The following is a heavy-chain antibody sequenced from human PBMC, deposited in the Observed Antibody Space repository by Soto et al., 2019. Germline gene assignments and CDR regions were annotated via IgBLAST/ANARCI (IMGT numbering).Heavy chain of an antibody. CDR1: CYTFSSLG. D-gene: IGHD6-6*01. J-gene: IGHJ4*02. Sequence: GASVKGSFKASCYTFSSLGISWGRQAPGQGLEWMGWISAYNGNTNYAQKLQGRVTMTTDTSTSTAYMELRSLRSDDTAVYYCARDEYSSSTLFDYWGQGTLVTVSS. CDR2: ISAYNGNT. CDR3: ARDEYSSSTLFDY. V-gene: IGHV1-18*04.